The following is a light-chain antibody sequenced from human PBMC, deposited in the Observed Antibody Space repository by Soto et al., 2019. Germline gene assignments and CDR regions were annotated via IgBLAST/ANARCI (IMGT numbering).Light chain of an antibody. Sequence: EIVMTQSPATLSVARGERATLACRASQSFISDLSWYQHKHGQAPSLLIFRASTRASGVPARFRGSGSAIEFTLTISTLQSEDFAVFYCHQYTRSPYRFAQGIKVDI. J-gene: IGKJ2*01. CDR3: HQYTRSPYR. V-gene: IGKV3-15*01. CDR2: RAS. CDR1: QSFISD.